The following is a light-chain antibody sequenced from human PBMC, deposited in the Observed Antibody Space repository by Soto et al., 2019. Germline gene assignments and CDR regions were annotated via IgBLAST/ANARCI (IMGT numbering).Light chain of an antibody. CDR3: LQYSSPPQT. Sequence: DIVMTQSPDSLAVSLGERATINCKSSQSVLYSSNNKNYLAWYQQKPGQPPKLLIYWASTRESGVPDRFSGSESGTDFTLTICSLRAEYGSGYYCLQYSSPPQTFGPGPKVDIK. V-gene: IGKV4-1*01. CDR2: WAS. CDR1: QSVLYSSNNKNY. J-gene: IGKJ1*01.